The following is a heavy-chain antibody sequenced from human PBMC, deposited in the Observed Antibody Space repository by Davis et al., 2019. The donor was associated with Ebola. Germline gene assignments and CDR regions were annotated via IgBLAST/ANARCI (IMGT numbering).Heavy chain of an antibody. Sequence: PSETLSLTCAVSGGSISSSNWWSWVRQPPGKGLEWIGEIYHSGSTNYNPSLKSRVTISVDKSKNQFSLKLSSVTAADTAVYYCARASENGQITMIVGVGAFDIWGQGTMVTVSS. CDR1: GGSISSSNW. J-gene: IGHJ3*02. V-gene: IGHV4-4*02. CDR2: IYHSGST. CDR3: ARASENGQITMIVGVGAFDI. D-gene: IGHD3-22*01.